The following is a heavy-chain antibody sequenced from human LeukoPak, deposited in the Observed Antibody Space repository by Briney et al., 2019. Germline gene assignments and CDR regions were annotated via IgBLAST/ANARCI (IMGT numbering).Heavy chain of an antibody. Sequence: GGSLRLSCAASGFTFSDSWMSWFRQAPGKGLEWVANMNQDGSAKDYVDSVKGRFTISRDNARNSLYLQMSSLRAEDTAVYYCATYTHWVAGDVWGQGTTVTVSS. J-gene: IGHJ6*02. CDR2: MNQDGSAK. CDR1: GFTFSDSW. CDR3: ATYTHWVAGDV. D-gene: IGHD3-16*01. V-gene: IGHV3-7*01.